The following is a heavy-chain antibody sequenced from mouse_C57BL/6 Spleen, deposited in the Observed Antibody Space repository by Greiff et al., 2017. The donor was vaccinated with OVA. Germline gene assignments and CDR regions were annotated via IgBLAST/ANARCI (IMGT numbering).Heavy chain of an antibody. CDR1: GFTFSSYA. V-gene: IGHV5-4*01. CDR3: AREGSNYFDY. Sequence: VQLKESGGGLVKPGGSLKLSCAASGFTFSSYAMSWVRQTPEKRLEWVATISDGGSYTYYPDNVKGRFTISRDNAKNNLYLQMSHLKSEDTAMYYCAREGSNYFDYWGQGTTLTVSS. CDR2: ISDGGSYT. D-gene: IGHD5-1*01. J-gene: IGHJ2*01.